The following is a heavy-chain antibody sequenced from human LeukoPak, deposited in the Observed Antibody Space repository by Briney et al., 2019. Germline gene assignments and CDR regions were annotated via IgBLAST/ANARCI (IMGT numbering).Heavy chain of an antibody. CDR1: GGSISSSSYY. CDR3: ARRGEGTSMSRFDY. D-gene: IGHD3-22*01. V-gene: IGHV4-39*01. CDR2: IYYSGST. J-gene: IGHJ4*02. Sequence: SETLSLTCTVSGGSISSSSYYWGWIRQPPGKGLEWIGSIYYSGSTYYNPSLKSRVTASVDTSKKQFSLKLSSVTAADTAVYYCARRGEGTSMSRFDYWGQGTLVTVSS.